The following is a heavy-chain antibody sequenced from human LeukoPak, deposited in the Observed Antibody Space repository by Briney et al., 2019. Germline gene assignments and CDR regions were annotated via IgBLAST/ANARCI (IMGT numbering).Heavy chain of an antibody. J-gene: IGHJ6*02. D-gene: IGHD3-10*01. Sequence: GGSLRLSCAASGFIFSNYAMTWVRQAPGKGLEYISSITDSGGSAYYAASVKGRFTLSRDNSRDTLYLHLNSLRAEDTALYYCAKGGLGQASGLDVWSQGTTVIVSS. V-gene: IGHV3-23*01. CDR2: ITDSGGSA. CDR3: AKGGLGQASGLDV. CDR1: GFIFSNYA.